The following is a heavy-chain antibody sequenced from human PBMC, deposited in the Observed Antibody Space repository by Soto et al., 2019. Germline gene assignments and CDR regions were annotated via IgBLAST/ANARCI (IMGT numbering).Heavy chain of an antibody. D-gene: IGHD6-19*01. CDR3: ASGDSGWYFFDY. Sequence: SRVTLSADKSKNQFSLKLSSVTAADTAVYYCASGDSGWYFFDYWGQGTLVTVSS. V-gene: IGHV4-4*02. J-gene: IGHJ4*02.